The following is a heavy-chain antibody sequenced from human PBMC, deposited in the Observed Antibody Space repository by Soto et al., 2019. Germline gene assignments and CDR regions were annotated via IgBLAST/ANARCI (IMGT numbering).Heavy chain of an antibody. Sequence: LRLSCAASGFTFSSYGMHWVRQAPGKGLEWVAVIWYDGSNKYYADSVKGRFTISRDNSKNTLYLQMNSLRAEDTAVYYCARGLRYFDWLPLDYWGQGTLVTVAS. CDR3: ARGLRYFDWLPLDY. CDR2: IWYDGSNK. V-gene: IGHV3-33*01. D-gene: IGHD3-9*01. J-gene: IGHJ4*02. CDR1: GFTFSSYG.